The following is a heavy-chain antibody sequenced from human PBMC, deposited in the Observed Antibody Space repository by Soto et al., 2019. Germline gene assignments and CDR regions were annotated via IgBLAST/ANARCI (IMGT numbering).Heavy chain of an antibody. CDR3: ASGIQLWLRRINNGYSG. J-gene: IGHJ4*02. V-gene: IGHV1-69*12. CDR2: IIPMVGTA. D-gene: IGHD5-18*01. CDR1: GGTFSTYA. Sequence: QVQLVQSGAEVKKPESSVKVSCKAPGGTFSTYAISWVRQAPGQGLEWMGGIIPMVGTANYAHRFQDRVTITADESTNTVYMELGSLRSEDTAVYFCASGIQLWLRRINNGYSGWGQGTLVTVSS.